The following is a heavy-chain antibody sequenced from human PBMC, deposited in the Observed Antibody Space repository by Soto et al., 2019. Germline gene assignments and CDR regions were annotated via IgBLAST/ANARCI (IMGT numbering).Heavy chain of an antibody. CDR1: GFTFSSYG. CDR3: ARDGWVMSYCSGGSCYSQNWLAP. Sequence: QVQLVESGGGVVQPGRSLRLSCAASGFTFSSYGMHWVRQAPGKGLEWVAVIWYDGSNKYYADSVKGRFTISRDNSKNTLNLQMNSMRAEDTAVYYCARDGWVMSYCSGGSCYSQNWLAPWGQGTLVTVSS. J-gene: IGHJ5*02. V-gene: IGHV3-33*01. D-gene: IGHD2-15*01. CDR2: IWYDGSNK.